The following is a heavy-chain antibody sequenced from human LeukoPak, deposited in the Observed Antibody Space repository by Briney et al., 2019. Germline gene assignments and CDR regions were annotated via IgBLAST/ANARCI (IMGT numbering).Heavy chain of an antibody. CDR3: AKDQGGTGDAFDI. CDR1: GFTLSSYG. CDR2: IRYDGSNK. J-gene: IGHJ3*02. D-gene: IGHD1-14*01. V-gene: IGHV3-30*02. Sequence: GGSLRLSCAASGFTLSSYGMHWVRQAPGKGLEWVALIRYDGSNKYYADSVKGRFTISRDNSKNTLYLQINSLRAEDTAVYYCAKDQGGTGDAFDIWGQGTMVTVSS.